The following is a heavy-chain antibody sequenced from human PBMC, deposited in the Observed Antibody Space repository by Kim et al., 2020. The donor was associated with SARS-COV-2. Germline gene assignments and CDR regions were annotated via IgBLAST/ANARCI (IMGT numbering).Heavy chain of an antibody. CDR3: AKEGYSVRRAFEI. CDR2: INWNSGSK. D-gene: IGHD2-15*01. CDR1: GFTFADYT. V-gene: IGHV3-9*01. Sequence: GGSLRLSCAASGFTFADYTMHWVRQGPGKGLEWVSSINWNSGSKTYGDSVKGRFTTSRDNAKNPLYLQLNSLRPEDTAFYYCAKEGYSVRRAFEIWGQGTLVTVSP. J-gene: IGHJ3*02.